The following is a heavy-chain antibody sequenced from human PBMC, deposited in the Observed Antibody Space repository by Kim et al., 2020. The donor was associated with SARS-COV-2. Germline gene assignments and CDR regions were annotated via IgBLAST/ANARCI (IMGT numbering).Heavy chain of an antibody. Sequence: LTSRVTISVDPSKNQFSLKLSSVTAADTAVYYCATSAHDSSGYYGNWFDPWGQGTLVTVSS. J-gene: IGHJ5*02. D-gene: IGHD3-22*01. CDR3: ATSAHDSSGYYGNWFDP. V-gene: IGHV4-34*01.